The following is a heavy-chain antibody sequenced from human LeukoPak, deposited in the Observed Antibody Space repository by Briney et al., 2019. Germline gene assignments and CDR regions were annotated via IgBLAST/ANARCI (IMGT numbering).Heavy chain of an antibody. J-gene: IGHJ4*02. CDR2: ISSSSSYI. CDR1: GFTFSSYS. D-gene: IGHD3-9*01. CDR3: ARGGYDILTGYSGYFDY. V-gene: IGHV3-21*01. Sequence: GGSLRLSCAASGFTFSSYSMNWVRQAPGKGLEWVSSISSSSSYIYYADSVKGRFTISRDNAKNSLYLQMNSLRAEDTAVYYCARGGYDILTGYSGYFDYWGQGTLVTVSS.